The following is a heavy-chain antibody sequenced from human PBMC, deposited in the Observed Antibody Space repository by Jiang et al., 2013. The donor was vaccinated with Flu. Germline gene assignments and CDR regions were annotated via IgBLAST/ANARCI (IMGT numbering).Heavy chain of an antibody. Sequence: VQLVESGAEVKKPGASVKVSCKASGYTFTGYYMHWVRQAPGQGLEWMGWINPNSGGTNYAQKFQGRVTMTRDTSISTAYMELSRLRSDDTAVYYCAREGGYCSGGSCYSVPWFDPWGQGTLVHRLL. V-gene: IGHV1-2*02. CDR3: AREGGYCSGGSCYSVPWFDP. D-gene: IGHD2-15*01. CDR1: GYTFTGYY. CDR2: INPNSGGT. J-gene: IGHJ5*02.